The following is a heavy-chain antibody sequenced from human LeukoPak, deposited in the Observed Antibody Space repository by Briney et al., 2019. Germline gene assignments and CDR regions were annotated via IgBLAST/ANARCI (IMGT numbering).Heavy chain of an antibody. Sequence: SETLSLTCAVYGGSFSAYYWSWIRQPPGKGLEWIGEINHSGTTKYNPSLKSRVTISLDTSRNQFSLKLNSVTAADTAVYYCAKALRAATPTYYYYYMDVWGKGTTVTISS. V-gene: IGHV4-34*01. CDR1: GGSFSAYY. CDR2: INHSGTT. CDR3: AKALRAATPTYYYYYMDV. J-gene: IGHJ6*03. D-gene: IGHD2-2*01.